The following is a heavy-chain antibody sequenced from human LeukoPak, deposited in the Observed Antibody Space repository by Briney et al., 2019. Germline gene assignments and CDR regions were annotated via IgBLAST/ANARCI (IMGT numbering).Heavy chain of an antibody. CDR2: ISGSGGCT. Sequence: GGSLRLSCAASGITFSTYAMSWVRQAPGKGLEWVSAISGSGGCTYYADSVKGRFTISRDNSKNTLYLQMNSLRAEATAVYYCAKVIVAGYYFDYWGQGTLVTVSS. D-gene: IGHD5-12*01. CDR3: AKVIVAGYYFDY. V-gene: IGHV3-23*01. J-gene: IGHJ4*02. CDR1: GITFSTYA.